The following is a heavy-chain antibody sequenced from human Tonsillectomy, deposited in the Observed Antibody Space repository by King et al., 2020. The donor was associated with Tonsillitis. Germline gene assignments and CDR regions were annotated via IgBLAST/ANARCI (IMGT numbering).Heavy chain of an antibody. CDR3: ATNYYDSGTYSNHTDV. CDR2: ISHDGNNK. V-gene: IGHV3-33*05. Sequence: VQLVESGGGVVQPGRSLRLSCAASGFTFSSYGIHWVRQAPGKGLEWVALISHDGNNKYYADSVKGRFTISRDSSKNTLFLQMNSLRAEDTAVYYCATNYYDSGTYSNHTDVWGQGTTVTVSS. J-gene: IGHJ6*02. D-gene: IGHD3-22*01. CDR1: GFTFSSYG.